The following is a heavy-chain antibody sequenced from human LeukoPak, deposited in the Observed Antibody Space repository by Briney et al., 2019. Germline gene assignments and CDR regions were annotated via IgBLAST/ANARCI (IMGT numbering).Heavy chain of an antibody. Sequence: SVKVSCKASGGTFISYAISWVRQAPGQGLEWMGGIIPIFGTANYAQKFQGRVTITTDESTSPAYMELSSLRSEDTAVYYCARDLQYSSGWYYFIYWGQGTLVTVSS. D-gene: IGHD6-19*01. CDR2: IIPIFGTA. J-gene: IGHJ4*02. V-gene: IGHV1-69*05. CDR1: GGTFISYA. CDR3: ARDLQYSSGWYYFIY.